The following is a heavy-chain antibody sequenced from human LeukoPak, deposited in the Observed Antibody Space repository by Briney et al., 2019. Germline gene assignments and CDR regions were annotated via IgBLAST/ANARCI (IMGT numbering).Heavy chain of an antibody. D-gene: IGHD6-19*01. CDR2: IRSKANSYAT. V-gene: IGHV3-73*01. CDR3: TRLGSSGWYNWFDP. CDR1: GFTFSGSA. J-gene: IGHJ5*02. Sequence: GGSLRLSCAASGFTFSGSAMHWVCQASGKGLEWVGRIRSKANSYATAYAASVKGRFTISRDDSKNTAYLQMNSLKTEDTAVYYCTRLGSSGWYNWFDPWGQGTLVTVSS.